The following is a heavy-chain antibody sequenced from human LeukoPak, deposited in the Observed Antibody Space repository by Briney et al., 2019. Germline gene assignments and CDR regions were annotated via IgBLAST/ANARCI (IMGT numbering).Heavy chain of an antibody. CDR3: ARQTYNWNDPYYFDY. CDR2: IYYSGST. J-gene: IGHJ4*02. Sequence: SETLSLTCTVSGGSISSSRYYWGWIRQPPGKGLEWIGSIYYSGSTYYNPSLKSRVTISVDTSKNQFSLKLSSVTAADTAVYYCARQTYNWNDPYYFDYWGQGTLVTVSS. D-gene: IGHD1-1*01. CDR1: GGSISSSRYY. V-gene: IGHV4-39*01.